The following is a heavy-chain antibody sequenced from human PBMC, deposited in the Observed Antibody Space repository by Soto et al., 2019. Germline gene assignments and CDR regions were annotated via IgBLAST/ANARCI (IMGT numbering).Heavy chain of an antibody. J-gene: IGHJ5*02. CDR2: IYYSGST. V-gene: IGHV4-59*01. D-gene: IGHD6-19*01. Sequence: SETLSLTCTVSGGSISSYYWSWIRQPPGEGLEWIGYIYYSGSTNYNPSLKSRVTISVDTSKNQFSLKLSSVTAADTAVYYCARDRGYSSGWSPFRWFDPWGQGTLVTVS. CDR1: GGSISSYY. CDR3: ARDRGYSSGWSPFRWFDP.